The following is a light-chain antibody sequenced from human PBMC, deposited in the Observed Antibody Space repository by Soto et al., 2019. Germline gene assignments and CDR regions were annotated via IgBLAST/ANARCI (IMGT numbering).Light chain of an antibody. J-gene: IGKJ1*01. CDR2: GAS. V-gene: IGKV3-20*01. CDR3: QQYVTYPWA. Sequence: EIVLTQSPGTLSLSPGERATLSCRASQSVSSSFLAWYQQKPGQAPRLLIYGASNRATSIPDRFSGSGSGTDFTITISRLEPEDFAVYYCQQYVTYPWALGQGTKVAIE. CDR1: QSVSSSF.